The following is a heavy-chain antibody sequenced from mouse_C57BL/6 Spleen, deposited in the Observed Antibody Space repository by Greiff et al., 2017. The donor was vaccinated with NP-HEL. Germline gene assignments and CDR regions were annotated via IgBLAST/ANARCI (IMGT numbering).Heavy chain of an antibody. Sequence: QVQLQQSGPELVKPGASVEISCKASGYAFSSSWMNWVKQRPGKGLEWIGRIYPGDGDTNYNGKFKGKATLTADKSSSTAYMQLSSLTSEDSAVYFCARRGIYDGFWYFDVWGTGTTVTVSS. CDR1: GYAFSSSW. D-gene: IGHD2-3*01. V-gene: IGHV1-82*01. J-gene: IGHJ1*03. CDR3: ARRGIYDGFWYFDV. CDR2: IYPGDGDT.